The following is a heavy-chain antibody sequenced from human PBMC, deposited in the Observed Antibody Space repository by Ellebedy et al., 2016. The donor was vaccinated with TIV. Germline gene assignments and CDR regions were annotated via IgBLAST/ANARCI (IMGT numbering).Heavy chain of an antibody. CDR2: IYSSEST. D-gene: IGHD3-10*01. Sequence: SETLSLTXTVSGGSISNYYWSWIRQSPGKGLEWIGYIYSSESTDYNPSLKSRVTISVDTSKNQFSLKLSSVTATDTAVYYCARAKGFTMVRGVIITGKRFDPWGQGTLVTVSS. CDR1: GGSISNYY. CDR3: ARAKGFTMVRGVIITGKRFDP. J-gene: IGHJ5*02. V-gene: IGHV4-59*08.